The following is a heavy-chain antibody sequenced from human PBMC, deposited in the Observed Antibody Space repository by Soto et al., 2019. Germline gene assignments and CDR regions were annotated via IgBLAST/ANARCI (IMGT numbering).Heavy chain of an antibody. D-gene: IGHD3-3*01. Sequence: QVQLQQWGAGLLKPSETLSLTCAVYGGSFSGYYWSWIRQPPGKGLEWIGEINHSGSTNYNPSLKSRVTISVDTSTNQVSLKRSSVTASDTAVYYCARGGSIFGVVIKYYYYYGMDVWGQGTTVTVSS. CDR2: INHSGST. CDR1: GGSFSGYY. J-gene: IGHJ6*02. V-gene: IGHV4-34*01. CDR3: ARGGSIFGVVIKYYYYYGMDV.